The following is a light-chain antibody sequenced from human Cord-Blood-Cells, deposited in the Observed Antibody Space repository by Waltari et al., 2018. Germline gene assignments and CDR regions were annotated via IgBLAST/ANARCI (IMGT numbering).Light chain of an antibody. Sequence: QSALTQPASVSGSPGQSITISCTGTSSDVARYNLVSWYQQHPGKAPKLMIYEGSKGPSGVSSRVSGSKSGNTASLTISGLQAEEEADYYCFSYAGSPFGGGTKLTVL. J-gene: IGLJ2*01. CDR3: FSYAGSP. V-gene: IGLV2-23*01. CDR2: EGS. CDR1: SSDVARYNL.